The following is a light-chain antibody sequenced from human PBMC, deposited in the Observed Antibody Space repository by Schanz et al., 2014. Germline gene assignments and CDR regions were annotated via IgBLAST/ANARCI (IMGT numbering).Light chain of an antibody. CDR3: QQASSFPRLT. V-gene: IGKV1-12*01. CDR2: RAS. J-gene: IGKJ4*01. Sequence: DIQLTQSPSSVSASVGDRVTITCRASQDVSTWLAWYQHKPGQAPKLLIYRASTLQTGVPSRFSGSGSGTDFTLPIDRLQPEDFATYFCQQASSFPRLTFGGGTKVEI. CDR1: QDVSTW.